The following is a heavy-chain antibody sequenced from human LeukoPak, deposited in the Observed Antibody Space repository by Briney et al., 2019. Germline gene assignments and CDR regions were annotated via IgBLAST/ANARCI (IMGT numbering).Heavy chain of an antibody. V-gene: IGHV1-8*02. CDR3: ARAGGDNYGYVAYLDV. Sequence: ASVRVSCKAPGYSSTTYDISWGCLAPGQGLEWMCSMYPHSGNTGYEEEIEDRVTMTRDISLSTAYIEVVSLASEDTTVYYCARAGGDNYGYVAYLDVWGKGTTVTVSS. CDR2: MYPHSGNT. J-gene: IGHJ6*03. CDR1: GYSSTTYD. D-gene: IGHD3-16*01.